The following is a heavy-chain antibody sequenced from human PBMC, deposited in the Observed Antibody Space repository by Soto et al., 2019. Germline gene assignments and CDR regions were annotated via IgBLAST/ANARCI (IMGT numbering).Heavy chain of an antibody. D-gene: IGHD3-3*01. Sequence: ETLSLTCTVSGGSISSYYWSWIRQPPGKGLEWIGYIYYSGSTNYNPSLKNRVTISVDTSKNQFSLKLNSVTAADTAVYYCASTVRFLEWYYFDNWGQGTLVTVSS. CDR1: GGSISSYY. J-gene: IGHJ4*02. CDR2: IYYSGST. CDR3: ASTVRFLEWYYFDN. V-gene: IGHV4-59*08.